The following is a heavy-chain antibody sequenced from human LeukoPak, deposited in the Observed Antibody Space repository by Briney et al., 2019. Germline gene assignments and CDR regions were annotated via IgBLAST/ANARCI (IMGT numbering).Heavy chain of an antibody. D-gene: IGHD4-11*01. CDR3: ARGFRYSNYYYGMDV. Sequence: SETLSLTCTVSGGSISSYYWSWIRQPPGKGLEWIGYIYYSGSTNYNPSLKSRVTISVDTSKNQFSLKLSSVTAADTAVYYCARGFRYSNYYYGMDVWGQGTTVTVSS. CDR2: IYYSGST. J-gene: IGHJ6*02. CDR1: GGSISSYY. V-gene: IGHV4-59*12.